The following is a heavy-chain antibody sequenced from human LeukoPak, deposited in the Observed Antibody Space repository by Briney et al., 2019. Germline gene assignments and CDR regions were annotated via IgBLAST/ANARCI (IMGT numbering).Heavy chain of an antibody. D-gene: IGHD4-17*01. J-gene: IGHJ4*02. CDR3: ASSTTVPYYFDY. CDR2: IYTSGST. V-gene: IGHV4-4*07. CDR1: GGSIGIYY. Sequence: SETLSLTCTVSGGSIGIYYWSCIRQPAGKGLEWIGRIYTSGSTNYNPSLKSRVTISVDKSKNQFSLKLTSVTAADTAVYYCASSTTVPYYFDYWGQGSLVTVSS.